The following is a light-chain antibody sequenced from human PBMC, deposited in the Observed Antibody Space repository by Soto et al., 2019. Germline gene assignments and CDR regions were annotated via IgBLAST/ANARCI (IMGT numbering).Light chain of an antibody. J-gene: IGKJ4*01. CDR1: QSVSAY. CDR3: QQRAKWPLT. Sequence: EVVLTQSPATLSLSPGERATLSCRASQSVSAYLAWYQQKPAQAPRIVIYDASNRAAGIPARFSGSGSGTDFTLTISSLEPEDFAVYYCQQRAKWPLTFGGGTKVEIK. CDR2: DAS. V-gene: IGKV3-11*01.